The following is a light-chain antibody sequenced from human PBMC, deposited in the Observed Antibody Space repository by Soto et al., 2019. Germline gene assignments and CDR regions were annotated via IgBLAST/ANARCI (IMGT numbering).Light chain of an antibody. CDR2: KIS. Sequence: DVVMTQSPLSLPVTLGQPASISCRSSQSLVYSDGNSYLHWFQQRPAQSPRRPIYKISNRDSGIPDRFSGSGSDTDFTLKISRVEAVDVGVYYYIRSTHWRTFGQGTKVEIK. CDR1: QSLVYSDGNSY. J-gene: IGKJ1*01. V-gene: IGKV2-30*01. CDR3: IRSTHWRT.